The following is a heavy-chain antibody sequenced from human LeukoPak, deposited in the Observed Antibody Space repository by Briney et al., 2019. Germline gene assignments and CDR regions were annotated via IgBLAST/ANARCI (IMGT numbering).Heavy chain of an antibody. CDR1: GYSISSGYY. Sequence: SETLSLTCAVPGYSISSGYYWGWIRQPPGKGLEWIGSIYHSGSTYYNPSLKSRVTISVDTSKNQFSLKLSSVTAADTAVYYCARWSITIFGTVVRYFDYWGQGTLVTISS. CDR3: ARWSITIFGTVVRYFDY. CDR2: IYHSGST. D-gene: IGHD3-3*01. V-gene: IGHV4-38-2*01. J-gene: IGHJ4*02.